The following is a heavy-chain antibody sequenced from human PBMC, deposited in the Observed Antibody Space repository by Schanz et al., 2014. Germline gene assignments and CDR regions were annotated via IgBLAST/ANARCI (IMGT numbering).Heavy chain of an antibody. CDR1: GFSFSDSF. D-gene: IGHD3-9*01. CDR3: AKVDRTRYYAMDV. Sequence: QMQLVESGGGLVKPGGSLRLSCVASGFSFSDSFMSWIRQTPEKGLEWIAFMSHSGGVIYYAESVRGRFFISRDNAKNSLYLQMKSLRSEDTAVYYCAKVDRTRYYAMDVWGQGTTVTVSS. J-gene: IGHJ6*02. V-gene: IGHV3-11*01. CDR2: MSHSGGVI.